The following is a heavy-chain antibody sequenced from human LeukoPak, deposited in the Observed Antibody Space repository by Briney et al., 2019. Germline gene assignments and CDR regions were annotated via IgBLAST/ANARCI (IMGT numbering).Heavy chain of an antibody. J-gene: IGHJ6*03. D-gene: IGHD4-17*01. Sequence: SETLTLTCTVSGVSISSYYWSWIRQPPGKGLEWIGDIYYSGSTNYNPSMRIGITKSVDTSKNQFSLKLSSVTAAGTAVYYCARGGEIYYGDYVLASDYYDMDVWGKGTTVTVSS. CDR2: IYYSGST. CDR1: GVSISSYY. CDR3: ARGGEIYYGDYVLASDYYDMDV. V-gene: IGHV4-59*01.